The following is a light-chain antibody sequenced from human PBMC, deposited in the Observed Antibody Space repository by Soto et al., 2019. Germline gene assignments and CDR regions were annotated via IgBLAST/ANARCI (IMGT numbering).Light chain of an antibody. CDR2: DAS. V-gene: IGKV3-15*01. J-gene: IGKJ1*01. CDR1: ESVSSN. Sequence: EIVLTQSPVTLSLSPGERATLSCRASESVSSNLAWYQQKPGQAPRLLIYDASTRATGIPARFSGSGSGTEFTLTISSLQSEDFAVYYCQQYNNWPPGRTFGQGTKVEIK. CDR3: QQYNNWPPGRT.